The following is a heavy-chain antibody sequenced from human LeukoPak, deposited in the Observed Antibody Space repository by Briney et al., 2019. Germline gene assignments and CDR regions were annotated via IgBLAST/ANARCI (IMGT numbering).Heavy chain of an antibody. CDR3: AKDREHYGSGSYYNWFDP. CDR2: ISGSGGST. Sequence: GGSLRLSCAASGFTFSSYAMSWVRQAPGKGLEWVSAISGSGGSTYYADSVEGRFTISRDNSKNTLYLQMNSLRAEDTAVYYCAKDREHYGSGSYYNWFDPWGQGTLVTVSS. V-gene: IGHV3-23*01. D-gene: IGHD3-10*01. CDR1: GFTFSSYA. J-gene: IGHJ5*02.